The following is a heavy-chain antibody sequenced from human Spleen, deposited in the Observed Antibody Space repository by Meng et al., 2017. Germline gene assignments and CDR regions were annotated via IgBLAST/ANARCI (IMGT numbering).Heavy chain of an antibody. CDR3: ARESSIIWNYFDP. Sequence: QVQVQQWGAGLLKPSETLSLTCGVYGGSFRGYCWSWSRQPPGKGLEWIGEINHSGGTKYKPSLKSRVSISIDMSKNQFSLKLSSVTATDTAVYYCARESSIIWNYFDPWGQGTLVTVSS. J-gene: IGHJ5*02. CDR2: INHSGGT. D-gene: IGHD1-7*01. V-gene: IGHV4-34*01. CDR1: GGSFRGYC.